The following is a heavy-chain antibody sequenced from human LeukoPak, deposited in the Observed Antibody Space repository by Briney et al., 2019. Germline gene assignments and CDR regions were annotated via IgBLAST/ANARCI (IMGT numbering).Heavy chain of an antibody. V-gene: IGHV4-34*01. CDR3: ASQDIVVVPAAPYYYYYMDV. Sequence: SETPSLTCAVYGGSFNGYYWSWIRQPPGKGLEWIGSIYYSGSTYYNPSLKSRVTISVDTSKNQFSLKLSSVTAADTAVYYCASQDIVVVPAAPYYYYYMDVWGKGTTVTVSS. J-gene: IGHJ6*03. CDR1: GGSFNGYY. D-gene: IGHD2-2*01. CDR2: IYYSGST.